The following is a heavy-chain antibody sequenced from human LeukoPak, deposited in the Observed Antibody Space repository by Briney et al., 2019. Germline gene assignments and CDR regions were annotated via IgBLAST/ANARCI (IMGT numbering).Heavy chain of an antibody. J-gene: IGHJ6*03. CDR1: GFTFSSYS. Sequence: GSLRLSCAASGFTFSSYSMNWVRQAPGKGLEWVSYISSSSSTIYYADSVKGRFTISRDNAKNSLYLQMDSLRAEDTAVYYCAKSVYAQSNYYYYMDVWGKGTTVTVSS. V-gene: IGHV3-48*01. CDR2: ISSSSSTI. D-gene: IGHD2-8*01. CDR3: AKSVYAQSNYYYYMDV.